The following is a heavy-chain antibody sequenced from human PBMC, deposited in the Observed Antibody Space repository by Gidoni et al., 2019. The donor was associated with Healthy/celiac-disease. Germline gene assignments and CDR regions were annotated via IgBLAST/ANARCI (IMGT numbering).Heavy chain of an antibody. CDR3: ARADPDYDSSGYPVDFDY. Sequence: QVQLVESGVGVVQPGRSLRLSCAASGFTFSSSGMHWVRQAPGKGLEWVAVIWYDGSNKYYADPVKGRFTSSRDNSKNTLYLQMNSLRAEDTAVYYCARADPDYDSSGYPVDFDYWGQGTLVTVSS. CDR2: IWYDGSNK. CDR1: GFTFSSSG. J-gene: IGHJ4*02. V-gene: IGHV3-33*01. D-gene: IGHD3-22*01.